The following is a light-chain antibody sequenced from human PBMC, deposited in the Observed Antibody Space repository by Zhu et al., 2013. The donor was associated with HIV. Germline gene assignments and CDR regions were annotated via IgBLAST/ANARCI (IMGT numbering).Light chain of an antibody. V-gene: IGLV2-8*01. CDR1: SSDVGGYNY. J-gene: IGLJ1*01. CDR3: SSFTGSTTV. CDR2: EVS. Sequence: QSALTQPPSASGSPGQSVTISCTGTSSDVGGYNYVSWYQQHPGKAPKLMIYEVSKRPSGVPDRFSGSKSGNTASLTVSGLQAEDEADYYCSSFTGSTTVFGTGTEVTAL.